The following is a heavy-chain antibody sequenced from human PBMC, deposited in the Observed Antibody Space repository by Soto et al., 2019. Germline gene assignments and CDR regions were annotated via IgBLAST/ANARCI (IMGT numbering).Heavy chain of an antibody. CDR2: IYYSGST. CDR1: GGSTSSGDYY. CDR3: ARAMGDDLDYGINWFDP. J-gene: IGHJ5*02. Sequence: SETLSLTCTVSGGSTSSGDYYWSWIRQPPGKGLEWIGYIYYSGSTYYNPSLKSRVTISVDTSKNQFSLKLSSVTAADTAVYYCARAMGDDLDYGINWFDPWGQGTLVTVSS. D-gene: IGHD4-17*01. V-gene: IGHV4-30-4*01.